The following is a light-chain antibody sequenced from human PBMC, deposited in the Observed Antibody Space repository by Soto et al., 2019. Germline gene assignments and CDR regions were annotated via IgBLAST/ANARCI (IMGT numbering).Light chain of an antibody. CDR3: RSYEGSNNFCV. CDR2: DVS. V-gene: IGLV2-8*01. CDR1: SSDVGSYIY. Sequence: QSALTQPPSASGSPGQSVTISCTGSSSDVGSYIYVSWYQQHPGKAPKLIIYDVSQRPSGVPGRFSGSKSGNTASLTVSGLQAEDEADYYCRSYEGSNNFCVFGTGTKLTVL. J-gene: IGLJ1*01.